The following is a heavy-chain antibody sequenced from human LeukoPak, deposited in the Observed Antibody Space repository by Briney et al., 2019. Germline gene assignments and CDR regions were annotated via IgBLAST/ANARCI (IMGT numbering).Heavy chain of an antibody. V-gene: IGHV3-21*01. CDR3: ARGGTVTSTLYYYGMDV. CDR2: ISSSSSYI. J-gene: IGHJ6*02. D-gene: IGHD4-17*01. Sequence: PGGSLRLSCAASGFTFSSYSMNWVRQAPGKGLEWVSSISSSSSYIYCADSVKGRFTISRDNAKNSLYPQMNSLRAEDTAVYYCARGGTVTSTLYYYGMDVWGQGTTVTVSS. CDR1: GFTFSSYS.